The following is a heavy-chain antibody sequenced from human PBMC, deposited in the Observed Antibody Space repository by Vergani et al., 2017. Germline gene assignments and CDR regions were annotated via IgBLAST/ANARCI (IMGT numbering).Heavy chain of an antibody. Sequence: VQLVQSGGEVNKPGASVKVSCKASGYTFTGHYMHWVRQAPGQGLEWMGWINPNSGDTNYAQKFQGRVTMTRDTSISTAYMELSRLRSDDTAVYYCAREGDIFACYYSGFDPWGQGTLVTVSS. CDR3: AREGDIFACYYSGFDP. V-gene: IGHV1-2*02. CDR1: GYTFTGHY. CDR2: INPNSGDT. D-gene: IGHD3-9*01. J-gene: IGHJ5*02.